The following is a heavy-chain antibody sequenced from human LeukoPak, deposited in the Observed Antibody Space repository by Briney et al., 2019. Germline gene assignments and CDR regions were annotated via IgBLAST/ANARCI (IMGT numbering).Heavy chain of an antibody. D-gene: IGHD3-3*01. CDR2: IYSSGNT. CDR1: GGSISSGDYY. V-gene: IGHV4-39*01. Sequence: SETLSLTCTVSGGSISSGDYYWTWIRQPPGRDLDWIGSIYSSGNTYYNPSLESRVTISVDTSKNQLSLKLTSATAADTSVYYCARHSGLRSPFDPWGQGTLVTVSS. CDR3: ARHSGLRSPFDP. J-gene: IGHJ5*02.